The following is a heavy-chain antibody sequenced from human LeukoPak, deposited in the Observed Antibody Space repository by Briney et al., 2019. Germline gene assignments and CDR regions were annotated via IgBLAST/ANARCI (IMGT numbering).Heavy chain of an antibody. CDR1: GGSFSGYY. J-gene: IGHJ4*02. V-gene: IGHV4-34*01. CDR3: VRGPEDIVVVLTPGPLFD. D-gene: IGHD2-2*01. Sequence: PSETLSLTCAVYGGSFSGYYWSWIRQPPGKGLEWIGEINHSGSTNYNPSLKSRVTISVDTSKNQFSLKLSSVTAADTAVYYCVRGPEDIVVVLTPGPLFDWGQGTLVTVSS. CDR2: INHSGST.